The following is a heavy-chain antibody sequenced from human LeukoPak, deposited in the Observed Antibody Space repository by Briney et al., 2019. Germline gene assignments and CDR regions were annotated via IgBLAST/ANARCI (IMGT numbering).Heavy chain of an antibody. Sequence: PGGSLRLSCAASGFTFDDYAMHWVRQAPGKGLEWVSGISWNSGSIGYADSVKGRFTISRDNAKNSLYLQMNSLRAEDMALYYCAKSRYCSSTSYYTGFDYWGQGTLVTVSS. CDR1: GFTFDDYA. V-gene: IGHV3-9*03. CDR3: AKSRYCSSTSYYTGFDY. J-gene: IGHJ4*02. CDR2: ISWNSGSI. D-gene: IGHD2-2*02.